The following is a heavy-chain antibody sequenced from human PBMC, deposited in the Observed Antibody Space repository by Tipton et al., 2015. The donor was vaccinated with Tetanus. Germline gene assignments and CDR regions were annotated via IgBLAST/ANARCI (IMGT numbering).Heavy chain of an antibody. V-gene: IGHV5-51*01. CDR3: ARNNGDLDAFDL. CDR1: GYTFTSYW. CDR2: VYPDDSKT. Sequence: QLVQSGAEVKKPGESLKISCKSSGYTFTSYWIGWVRQTPGKGLEWVGRVYPDDSKTRYSPSLQGQVTISPDKSLTTAYLQGSRLKASDTAMYYCARNNGDLDAFDLWGQGTMVSVSS. J-gene: IGHJ3*01. D-gene: IGHD1/OR15-1a*01.